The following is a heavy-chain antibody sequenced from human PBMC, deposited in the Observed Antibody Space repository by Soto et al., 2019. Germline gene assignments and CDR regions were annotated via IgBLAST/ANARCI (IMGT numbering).Heavy chain of an antibody. Sequence: ASVKVSCKASAYSFTTYHIHWVRQAPGQGLEWMGLINPDAGATNYAQRFQGRLRLTRDTSTSTVYMELRSLRFDDTAVYYCARGDIVLVPASEGNWFDPWGQGTLVTVSS. D-gene: IGHD2-2*01. J-gene: IGHJ5*02. V-gene: IGHV1-46*01. CDR2: INPDAGAT. CDR1: AYSFTTYH. CDR3: ARGDIVLVPASEGNWFDP.